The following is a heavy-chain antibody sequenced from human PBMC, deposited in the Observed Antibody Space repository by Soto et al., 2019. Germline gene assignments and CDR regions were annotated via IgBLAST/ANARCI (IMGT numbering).Heavy chain of an antibody. Sequence: EVQLLESGGGLVQPGGSLRLSCAASAFTFNSYAMSWVRQAPGKGLEWVSTIIGSGGSTYYADSVKGRFSVSRDNSKNTLYLQMNSLRAEDTAVYYCAKDRNYYDSSGYDYWGQGTLVTVSS. D-gene: IGHD3-22*01. J-gene: IGHJ4*02. CDR3: AKDRNYYDSSGYDY. CDR2: IIGSGGST. CDR1: AFTFNSYA. V-gene: IGHV3-23*01.